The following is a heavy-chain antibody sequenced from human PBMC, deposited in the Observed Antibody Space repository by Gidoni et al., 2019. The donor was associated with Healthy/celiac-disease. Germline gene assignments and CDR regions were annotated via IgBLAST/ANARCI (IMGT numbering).Heavy chain of an antibody. D-gene: IGHD6-6*01. CDR3: TTDKYSSSFY. CDR1: GFSFRNAG. Sequence: EVQRVEAGGGLVKPGGSFRLACEASGFSFRNAGMSWVRQAPGKGLEGVVRIKSTTAGGTTDYAAPVKCRFTISLDDSKNTLYLQMNSLTTEDTAVYYCTTDKYSSSFYWGQGTLVTVSS. V-gene: IGHV3-15*01. J-gene: IGHJ4*02. CDR2: IKSTTAGGTT.